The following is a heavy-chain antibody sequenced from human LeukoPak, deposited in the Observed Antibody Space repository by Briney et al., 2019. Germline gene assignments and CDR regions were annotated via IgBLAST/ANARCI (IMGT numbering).Heavy chain of an antibody. CDR1: GYTFTNYA. J-gene: IGHJ4*02. D-gene: IGHD1-26*01. V-gene: IGHV1-3*01. Sequence: GASVKVSCKASGYTFTNYAMHWVRQAPGRTIEWLGWINPANGYTKYSQQFQDRVTLTSDTSATTAYMELSSLRSDDTAVYYCARAGPLYSGNYLGYWGQGTLVTVSS. CDR3: ARAGPLYSGNYLGY. CDR2: INPANGYT.